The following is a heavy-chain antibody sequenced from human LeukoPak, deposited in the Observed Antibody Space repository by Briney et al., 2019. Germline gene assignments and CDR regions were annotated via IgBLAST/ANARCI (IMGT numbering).Heavy chain of an antibody. Sequence: SETLSLTCAVYGGSFSGYYWSWIRQPPGKGLEWIGEISHTGSTNYNPSLKSRVTISVDTSKKQFSLKVSSVTAADTAVYYCARRPMIVVVITPFDYWGQGTLVTVSS. D-gene: IGHD3-22*01. J-gene: IGHJ4*02. CDR1: GGSFSGYY. CDR3: ARRPMIVVVITPFDY. V-gene: IGHV4-34*01. CDR2: ISHTGST.